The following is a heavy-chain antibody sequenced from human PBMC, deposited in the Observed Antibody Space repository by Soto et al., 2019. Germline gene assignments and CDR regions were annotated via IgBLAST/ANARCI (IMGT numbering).Heavy chain of an antibody. CDR2: INPGDSDT. CDR1: GYTFTSHW. CDR3: AGRAEKDGYKTFDY. V-gene: IGHV5-51*01. Sequence: GESLKISCKGSGYTFTSHWIGWVRQMPGKGLEYMGLINPGDSDTRYSPSFQGQVTISVDKSISTAYLQWSSLKASDTAMYYCAGRAEKDGYKTFDYWGQGTLVTSPQ. J-gene: IGHJ4*02. D-gene: IGHD5-18*01.